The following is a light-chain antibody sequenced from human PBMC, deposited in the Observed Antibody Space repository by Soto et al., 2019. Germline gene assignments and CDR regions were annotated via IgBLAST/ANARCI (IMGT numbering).Light chain of an antibody. CDR3: QQSYNSPQT. CDR2: AAS. J-gene: IGKJ1*01. Sequence: DIQMTQSPSSLSASVGDRVTITCRASQGIRSELGWYQLKPGKPPRLLIYAASSLQSGVPSRFSGSGSGTDFTLTISSLQPEDFATYSCQQSYNSPQTFGRGTKWIS. CDR1: QGIRSE. V-gene: IGKV1-39*01.